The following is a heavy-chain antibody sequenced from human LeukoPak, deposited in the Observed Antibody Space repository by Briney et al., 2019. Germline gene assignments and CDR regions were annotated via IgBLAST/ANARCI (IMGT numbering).Heavy chain of an antibody. CDR2: IYSSGIT. CDR1: GGSISNYY. D-gene: IGHD3-22*01. Sequence: KSSETLSLTCTVSGGSISNYYWSWIRQPAGKGLEWIGRIYSSGITNYNLSLTSRVTISVDKSKNQLSLKLGSVTAADTAIYYCERERVRYDSSGPGPRFDCWGQGTLVTVSS. J-gene: IGHJ4*02. V-gene: IGHV4-4*07. CDR3: ERERVRYDSSGPGPRFDC.